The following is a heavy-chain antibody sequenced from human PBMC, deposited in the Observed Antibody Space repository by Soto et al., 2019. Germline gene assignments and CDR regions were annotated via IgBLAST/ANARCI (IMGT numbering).Heavy chain of an antibody. CDR3: VRAPREDTGYEYYFDY. J-gene: IGHJ4*02. CDR2: IKHDGSAK. V-gene: IGHV3-7*01. CDR1: GFTVSSYW. Sequence: EVQLVESGGGLVQPGGSLRLSCAGSGFTVSSYWMSWVRQTPDKGLEWVAKIKHDGSAKSYVDSLKGRLTISRDNARNSLSLQMDSLRAEDTAVFYCVRAPREDTGYEYYFDYWGQGTLVTVSS. D-gene: IGHD5-12*01.